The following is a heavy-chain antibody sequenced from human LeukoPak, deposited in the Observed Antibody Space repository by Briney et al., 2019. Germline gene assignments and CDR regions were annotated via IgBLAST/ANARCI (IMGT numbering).Heavy chain of an antibody. D-gene: IGHD3-10*01. CDR1: GFTFSSYP. CDR3: ARDVGEED. J-gene: IGHJ4*02. CDR2: ISFDGNNK. Sequence: GGSLRLSCAASGFTFSSYPMHWVRQAPGKGLEWVAVISFDGNNKYYSDSVKGRFSISRDNSKNTLYLRMNSLRTKDTAVYYCARDVGEEDWGQGTLVTVSS. V-gene: IGHV3-30*04.